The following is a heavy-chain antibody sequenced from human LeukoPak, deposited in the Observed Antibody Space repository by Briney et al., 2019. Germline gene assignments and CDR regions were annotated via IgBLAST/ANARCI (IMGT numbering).Heavy chain of an antibody. CDR2: IGTAGDT. CDR3: ARSRVVRGVELDN. D-gene: IGHD3-10*01. J-gene: IGHJ4*02. CDR1: GFTFSSYD. Sequence: SGGSLRLSCAASGFTFSSYDMHWVRQATGKGLEWVSGIGTAGDTYYAGSGKGRFTISRENAKNSLYLQMNSLRAGDTAVYYCARSRVVRGVELDNWGQGTLVTVFS. V-gene: IGHV3-13*01.